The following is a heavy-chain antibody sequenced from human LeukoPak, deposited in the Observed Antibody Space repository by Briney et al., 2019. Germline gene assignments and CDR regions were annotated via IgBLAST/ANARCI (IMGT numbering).Heavy chain of an antibody. J-gene: IGHJ4*02. CDR1: GFTFSNAW. V-gene: IGHV3-15*01. CDR3: VEAILGMIVP. CDR2: IKSKTDGGTI. D-gene: IGHD3-3*01. Sequence: GGSLRLSCAASGFTFSNAWMSWVRQAPGKGLEWVGRIKSKTDGGTIDYAAPVKGRFTISRDDSKNTLYLQMNSLRAEDTAIYYCVEAILGMIVPWGQGTQVTVFS.